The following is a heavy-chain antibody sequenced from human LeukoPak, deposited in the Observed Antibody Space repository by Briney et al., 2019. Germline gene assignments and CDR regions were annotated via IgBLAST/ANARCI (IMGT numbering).Heavy chain of an antibody. V-gene: IGHV3-23*01. Sequence: PGGSLRLSCAASGFTFSFYAMNWVRQAPGKGLEWVSAISGSGGSTYYADSVKGRFTISRDNSKNTLYLQMNSLRAEDTAVYYCAKDGLGPLGMDVWGQGTTVTVSS. D-gene: IGHD3-10*01. CDR3: AKDGLGPLGMDV. CDR2: ISGSGGST. J-gene: IGHJ6*02. CDR1: GFTFSFYA.